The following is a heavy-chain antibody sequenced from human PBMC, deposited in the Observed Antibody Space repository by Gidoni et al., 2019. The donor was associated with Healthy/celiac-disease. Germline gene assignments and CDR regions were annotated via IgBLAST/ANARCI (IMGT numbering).Heavy chain of an antibody. D-gene: IGHD2-2*02. Sequence: VQLQESGPGLVTPSETLSLPCAVSGYSISSGYYWGWIRQPPGKGLEWIGSSYHSGSTYYNPSLKSRVTISVDTSKNQFSLKLSSVTAADTAVYYCASTITYCSSTSCYTFHFDYWGQGTLVTVSS. CDR2: SYHSGST. CDR1: GYSISSGYY. V-gene: IGHV4-38-2*01. CDR3: ASTITYCSSTSCYTFHFDY. J-gene: IGHJ4*02.